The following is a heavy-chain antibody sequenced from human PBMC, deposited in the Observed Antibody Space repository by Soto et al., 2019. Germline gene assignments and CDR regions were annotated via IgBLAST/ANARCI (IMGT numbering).Heavy chain of an antibody. D-gene: IGHD3-10*01. J-gene: IGHJ5*02. CDR2: IYYSGST. CDR3: ARVRYSGWFGELLDYNWFEP. V-gene: IGHV4-59*01. CDR1: GGSISSYY. Sequence: SETLSLTCTVSGGSISSYYWSWIRQPPGKGLEWIGYIYYSGSTNYNPSLKSRVTISVDTSKNQFSLKLSSVTAADTAVYYCARVRYSGWFGELLDYNWFEPWGREPWSPSPQ.